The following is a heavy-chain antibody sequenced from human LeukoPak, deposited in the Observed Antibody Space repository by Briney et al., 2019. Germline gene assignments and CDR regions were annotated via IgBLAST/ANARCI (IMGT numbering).Heavy chain of an antibody. Sequence: GESLKISCKGSGYSFTSYWIGWVRQMPGKGLEWMGIIYPGDSDTRYSPSFQGQVTISADKFISTAYLQWSSLKASDTAMYYCARPNGEVELGATYSIYWFDPWGQGTLVTVSS. J-gene: IGHJ5*02. CDR2: IYPGDSDT. CDR1: GYSFTSYW. D-gene: IGHD1-7*01. CDR3: ARPNGEVELGATYSIYWFDP. V-gene: IGHV5-51*01.